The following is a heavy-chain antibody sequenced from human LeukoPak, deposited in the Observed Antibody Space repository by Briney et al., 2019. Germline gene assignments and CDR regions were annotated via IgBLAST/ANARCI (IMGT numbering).Heavy chain of an antibody. Sequence: PSETLSLTCTVSGGSISSYYWSWIRQPPGKGLEWIGYIYYSGSTNYNPSLKSRVTISVDTSKNQFSLKLSSVTAADTAVYYCARARYDYGDYYYYYMDVWGKGTTVTISS. CDR2: IYYSGST. CDR1: GGSISSYY. V-gene: IGHV4-59*01. D-gene: IGHD4-17*01. J-gene: IGHJ6*03. CDR3: ARARYDYGDYYYYYMDV.